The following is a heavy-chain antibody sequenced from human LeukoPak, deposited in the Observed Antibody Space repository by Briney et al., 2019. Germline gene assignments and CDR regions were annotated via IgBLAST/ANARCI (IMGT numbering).Heavy chain of an antibody. CDR3: ARDFYSSSWPGRYFDL. Sequence: ASVKLSCKASGGTFTSYAVSWVRHAPGQGLEWMGRITPIAGTPNYAQKFQGRVTITADKFPSTVYMELSSLKSEDTAVYYCARDFYSSSWPGRYFDLWGRGTLLTVSS. V-gene: IGHV1-69*04. CDR2: ITPIAGTP. CDR1: GGTFTSYA. J-gene: IGHJ2*01. D-gene: IGHD6-13*01.